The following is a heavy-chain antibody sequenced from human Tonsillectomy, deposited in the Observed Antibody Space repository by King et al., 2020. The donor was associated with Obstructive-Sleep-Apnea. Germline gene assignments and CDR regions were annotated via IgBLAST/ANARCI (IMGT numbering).Heavy chain of an antibody. J-gene: IGHJ4*02. CDR3: AREPRSGYSYED. CDR1: GFTFSDYY. V-gene: IGHV3-11*06. Sequence: VQLVESGGGLVKPGGSLRLSCAAPGFTFSDYYMSWIRQAPGKGLEWVSYISSSSSYTNYADSVKGRFTISRDNAKNSLYLQMNSLRAEDTAVYYCAREPRSGYSYEDWGQGTLVTVSS. D-gene: IGHD5-18*01. CDR2: ISSSSSYT.